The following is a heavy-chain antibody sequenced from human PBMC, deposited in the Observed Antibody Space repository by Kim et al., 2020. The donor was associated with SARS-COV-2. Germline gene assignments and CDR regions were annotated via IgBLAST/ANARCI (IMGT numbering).Heavy chain of an antibody. CDR1: GYTFTSYD. Sequence: ASVKVSCKASGYTFTSYDINWVRQATGQGLEWMGWMNPNSGNTGYAQKFQGRVTMTRNTSISTAYMELSSLRSEDTAVYYCARGSFVGQWLVLWGQGTLVTVSS. CDR3: ARGSFVGQWLVL. D-gene: IGHD6-19*01. V-gene: IGHV1-8*01. CDR2: MNPNSGNT. J-gene: IGHJ4*02.